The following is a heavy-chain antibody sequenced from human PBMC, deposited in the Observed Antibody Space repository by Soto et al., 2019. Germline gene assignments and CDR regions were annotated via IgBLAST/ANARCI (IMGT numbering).Heavy chain of an antibody. CDR3: ARADSGYDYYYYYYMDV. Sequence: SETLSLTCAVSSGSISSSNWWSWVRQPPGKGLEWIGEIYHSGSTNYNPSLKSRVTISVDKSKNQFSLKLSSVTAADTAVYYCARADSGYDYYYYYYMDVWGKGTTVTVSS. CDR2: IYHSGST. V-gene: IGHV4-4*02. CDR1: SGSISSSNW. J-gene: IGHJ6*03. D-gene: IGHD5-12*01.